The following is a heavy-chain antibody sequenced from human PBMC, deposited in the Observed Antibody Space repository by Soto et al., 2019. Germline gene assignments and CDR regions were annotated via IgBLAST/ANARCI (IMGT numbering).Heavy chain of an antibody. CDR3: ARDYGITPRPGRLGFDY. CDR2: IYYTGSA. V-gene: IGHV4-59*01. J-gene: IGHJ4*02. D-gene: IGHD6-6*01. Sequence: PSETLSLTCTVSGASINNYYWSWIRQPPGEGLEWIGYIYYTGSANYNPSLKSRVTMSVVTSKNQFSLRLSSVTAADTAVYYCARDYGITPRPGRLGFDYWGQGILVTVSS. CDR1: GASINNYY.